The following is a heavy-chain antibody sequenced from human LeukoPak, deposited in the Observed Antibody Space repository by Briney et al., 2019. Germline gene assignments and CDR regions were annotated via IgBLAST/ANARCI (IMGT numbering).Heavy chain of an antibody. CDR3: ARHLRGSYADAFDI. D-gene: IGHD1-26*01. J-gene: IGHJ3*02. Sequence: TSETLSLTCTVSGGSISSSSYYWGWIRQPPGKGLEWIGSIYYSGSTYYNPSLKSRVTISVDTSKNQFSLKLSSVTAADTAVYYCARHLRGSYADAFDIWGQGTMVTVSS. V-gene: IGHV4-39*01. CDR1: GGSISSSSYY. CDR2: IYYSGST.